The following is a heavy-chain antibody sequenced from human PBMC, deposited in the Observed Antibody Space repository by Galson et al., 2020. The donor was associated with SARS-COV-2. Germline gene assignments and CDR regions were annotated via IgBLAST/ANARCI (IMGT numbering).Heavy chain of an antibody. V-gene: IGHV5-51*01. J-gene: IGHJ4*02. D-gene: IGHD3-22*01. CDR1: GYSFTSYW. CDR3: ARAAANYYDSSGLAIDY. Sequence: GESLKISCKGSGYSFTSYWIGWVRQMPGKGLEWMGIIYPGDSDTRYSPSFQGQVTISADKSISTAYLQWSSLRASDTAMYYCARAAANYYDSSGLAIDYWGQGTLVTVSS. CDR2: IYPGDSDT.